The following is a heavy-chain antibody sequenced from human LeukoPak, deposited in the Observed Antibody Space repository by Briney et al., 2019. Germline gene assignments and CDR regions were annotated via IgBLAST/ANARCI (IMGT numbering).Heavy chain of an antibody. CDR2: TSYDGSSK. Sequence: GGSLRLSCAASGFTFNSYGMHWVRQAPGKGLEWVAVTSYDGSSKYYIDSVKGRFTISRDNSKNTLFLQMNSLRAEDTAVYYCARGENSKTYPVSGYGGQGTLVTVSS. CDR3: ARGENSKTYPVSGY. D-gene: IGHD2/OR15-2a*01. V-gene: IGHV3-30*03. J-gene: IGHJ4*02. CDR1: GFTFNSYG.